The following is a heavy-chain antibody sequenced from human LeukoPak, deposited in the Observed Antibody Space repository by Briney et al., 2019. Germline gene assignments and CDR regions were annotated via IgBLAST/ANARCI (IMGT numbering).Heavy chain of an antibody. V-gene: IGHV4-59*08. CDR3: ARHGNQDSRSYPLDY. D-gene: IGHD3-10*01. Sequence: SETLSLTCTVSGDSISSYYWSWFRQPPGQGLEWIAYMYYSGSTNYNPSLKSRVTVSIDTSKNQFSLMLTSVAAADTAVYYCARHGNQDSRSYPLDYWGQGILVTVSS. CDR2: MYYSGST. CDR1: GDSISSYY. J-gene: IGHJ4*02.